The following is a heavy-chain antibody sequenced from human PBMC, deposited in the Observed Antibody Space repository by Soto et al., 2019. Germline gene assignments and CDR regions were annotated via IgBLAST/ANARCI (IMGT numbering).Heavy chain of an antibody. D-gene: IGHD6-13*01. CDR3: AREREAYSSSWSPFDY. CDR1: GFTFSSYG. V-gene: IGHV3-33*01. CDR2: IWYDGSNK. J-gene: IGHJ4*02. Sequence: QVQLVESGGGVVQPGRSLRLSCAASGFTFSSYGMHWVRQAPGKGLEWVAVIWYDGSNKYYADSVKGRFTISIDNSKNTLYRKMNSQRAEDTAVYYCAREREAYSSSWSPFDYWGQGTLVTVSS.